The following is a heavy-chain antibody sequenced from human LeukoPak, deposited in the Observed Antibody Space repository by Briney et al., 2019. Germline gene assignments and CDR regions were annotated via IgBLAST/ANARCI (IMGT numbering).Heavy chain of an antibody. J-gene: IGHJ3*02. CDR1: GGSISSYY. CDR2: IYYSGST. V-gene: IGHV4-59*08. CDR3: ARHRIAVAFDAFDI. Sequence: SETLSLTCTVSGGSISSYYWSWIRQPPGKGLEWIGYIYYSGSTNYNPSLKSRVTISVDTSKKQFSLKVSSVTAADTAVYYCARHRIAVAFDAFDIWGQGTMVTVSS. D-gene: IGHD6-19*01.